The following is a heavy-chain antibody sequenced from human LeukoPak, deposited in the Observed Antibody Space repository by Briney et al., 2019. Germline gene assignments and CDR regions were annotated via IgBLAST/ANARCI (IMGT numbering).Heavy chain of an antibody. CDR1: SYSISSGYY. J-gene: IGHJ4*02. D-gene: IGHD6-19*01. V-gene: IGHV4-38-2*01. CDR2: IYNSGST. CDR3: ARRHASGWYFDY. Sequence: SETLSLTCAVSSYSISSGYYWGWIRQPPGKGLEWIGSIYNSGSTYYNPSLKSRVTISVDTSKNQFSLKLSSVTAADTAVYYCARRHASGWYFDYWGQGTLVTVSS.